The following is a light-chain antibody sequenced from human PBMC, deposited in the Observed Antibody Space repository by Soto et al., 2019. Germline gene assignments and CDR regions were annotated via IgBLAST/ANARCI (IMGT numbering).Light chain of an antibody. CDR2: GTS. CDR3: PQYYKWYT. CDR1: QRVGSN. V-gene: IGKV3-15*01. J-gene: IGKJ2*01. Sequence: EIVMTQSPATLSVSPGERATLSCRASQRVGSNLAWYQQKPGQAPRLLIYGTSTRATGTTATFSGSGSGTEFSLTISSLQSADFAVYYCPQYYKWYTFGQGTKLEIK.